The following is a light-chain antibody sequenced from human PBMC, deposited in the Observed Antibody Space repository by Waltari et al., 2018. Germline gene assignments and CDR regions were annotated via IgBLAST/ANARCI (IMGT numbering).Light chain of an antibody. V-gene: IGKV3-15*01. CDR1: QSVSRN. CDR3: QRTGPVA. Sequence: EIVMTQSPATMSVSPGEGATLSCRASQSVSRNLAWYQQKPGQAPRLLIYGASTRATGITARFSGSGSGSDFTLTISSLQSEDVSVYYCQRTGPVAFGHGTKVEIK. J-gene: IGKJ1*01. CDR2: GAS.